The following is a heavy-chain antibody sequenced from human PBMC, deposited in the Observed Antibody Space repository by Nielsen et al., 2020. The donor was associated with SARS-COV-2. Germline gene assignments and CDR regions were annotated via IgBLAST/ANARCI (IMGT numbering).Heavy chain of an antibody. D-gene: IGHD1-1*01. Sequence: GGSLRLSCAASGFTFSSYSMNWVRQAPGKGLEWVSSISSSSSYIYYADSVKGRFTISRDNAKNSLYLQMNSLRAEDTAVYYCAGEVPGTTGTELFDYWGQGTLVTVSS. CDR3: AGEVPGTTGTELFDY. CDR2: ISSSSSYI. J-gene: IGHJ4*02. CDR1: GFTFSSYS. V-gene: IGHV3-21*01.